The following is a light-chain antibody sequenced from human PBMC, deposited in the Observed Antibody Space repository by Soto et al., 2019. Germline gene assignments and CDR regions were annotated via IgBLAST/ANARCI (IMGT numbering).Light chain of an antibody. J-gene: IGKJ2*01. V-gene: IGKV2-30*01. CDR1: QSLVFRKGDTF. CDR2: KVS. Sequence: DAVMTQSPVSLPVTLGQPAAISCRSSQSLVFRKGDTFLNWFHQRPGQSPRRLIYKVSNRDSGVPDRFSGSGSGTDFTLRISRVEAEDVGIYYCMQGTHWPFTFGQGTKLEIK. CDR3: MQGTHWPFT.